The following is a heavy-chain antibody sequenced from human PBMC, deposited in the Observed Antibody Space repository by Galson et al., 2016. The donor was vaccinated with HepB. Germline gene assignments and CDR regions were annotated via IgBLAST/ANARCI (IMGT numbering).Heavy chain of an antibody. D-gene: IGHD3-9*01. CDR1: GFIFSVCE. CDR2: ISSSGSPI. J-gene: IGHJ4*02. Sequence: SLRLSCAASGFIFSVCEMNWVRQAPGKGLEWVSYISSSGSPIYYADSVKGRFIVSRDNAKNSLYLQMISLRAEDTAIYYCVRAVYDILTGYSLDYWGQGTLVTVSS. V-gene: IGHV3-48*03. CDR3: VRAVYDILTGYSLDY.